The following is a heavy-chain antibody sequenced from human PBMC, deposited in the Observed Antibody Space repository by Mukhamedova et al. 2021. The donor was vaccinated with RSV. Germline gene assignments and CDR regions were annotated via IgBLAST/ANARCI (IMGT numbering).Heavy chain of an antibody. CDR3: ARDHSSSFNWFDP. Sequence: VSSISSSSSYIYYADSVKGRFTISRDNAKNSLYLQMNSLRAEDTAVYYCARDHSSSFNWFDPWGQGTLVTVPS. D-gene: IGHD6-13*01. J-gene: IGHJ5*02. CDR2: ISSSSSYI. V-gene: IGHV3-21*01.